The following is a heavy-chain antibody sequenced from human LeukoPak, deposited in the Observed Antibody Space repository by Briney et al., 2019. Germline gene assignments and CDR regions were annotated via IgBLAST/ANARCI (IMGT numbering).Heavy chain of an antibody. V-gene: IGHV1-69*01. CDR1: GGTFSSYA. J-gene: IGHJ4*02. Sequence: GSSVNVSCKASGGTFSSYAISWVRQAPGQGLEWMGGIIPIFGTANYAQKFQGRVTITADESTSTAYMELSSLRSEDTAVYYCARDEGMGQYYFDYWGQGTLVTVSS. D-gene: IGHD3-16*01. CDR3: ARDEGMGQYYFDY. CDR2: IIPIFGTA.